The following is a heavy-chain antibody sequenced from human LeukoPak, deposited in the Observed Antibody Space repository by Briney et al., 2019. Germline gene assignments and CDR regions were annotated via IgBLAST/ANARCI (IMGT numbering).Heavy chain of an antibody. CDR2: IIPILGIA. V-gene: IGHV1-69*04. J-gene: IGHJ5*02. Sequence: GASVKVSCKASGGTFSSYAISWVRQAPGQGLEWMGRIIPILGIANYAQKFQGRVTITADKSTSTAYMELSSLRSEDTAVYCCARDAGPITMVRGVSPMNWFDPWGQGTLVTVSS. CDR1: GGTFSSYA. D-gene: IGHD3-10*01. CDR3: ARDAGPITMVRGVSPMNWFDP.